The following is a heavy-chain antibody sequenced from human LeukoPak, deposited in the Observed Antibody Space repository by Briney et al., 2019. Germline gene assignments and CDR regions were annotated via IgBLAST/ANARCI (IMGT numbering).Heavy chain of an antibody. CDR2: IYYSGST. CDR3: ASIIVLRFGELCNWFDP. V-gene: IGHV4-39*01. CDR1: GGSISSSSYY. D-gene: IGHD3-10*01. Sequence: SETLSLTCTVSGGSISSSSYYWGWIRQPPGKGLEWIGSIYYSGSTYYNPSLKSRVTISVDTSKNQFSLKLSSVTAADTAVYYCASIIVLRFGELCNWFDPWGQGTLVTVSS. J-gene: IGHJ5*02.